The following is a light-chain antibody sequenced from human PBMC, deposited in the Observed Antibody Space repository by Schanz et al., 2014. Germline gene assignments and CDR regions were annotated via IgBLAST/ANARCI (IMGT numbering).Light chain of an antibody. Sequence: QSALTQPASVSGSPGQSITISCTGTSGDVGTYNLVSWYQQHPGKAPKVMIYEGSKRPSGVSNRFSGSKSGNTASLTISGLQAEDEADYYCAAWDDSLSGWVFGGGTKLTVL. CDR1: SGDVGTYNL. J-gene: IGLJ3*02. CDR2: EGS. CDR3: AAWDDSLSGWV. V-gene: IGLV2-23*01.